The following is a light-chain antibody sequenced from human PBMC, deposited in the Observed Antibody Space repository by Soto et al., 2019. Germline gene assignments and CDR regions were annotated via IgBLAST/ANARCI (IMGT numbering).Light chain of an antibody. Sequence: QSVLTQPASVSGSPGQSITISCTGTSSDVGGYNYVSWYQQHPGKAPKLMIYEVSNRPSGVSNRFSDSKSGNTASLTISGLQAEDEADYYCSSYTTSSTHWVFGGGTQLTVL. CDR3: SSYTTSSTHWV. V-gene: IGLV2-14*01. J-gene: IGLJ3*02. CDR1: SSDVGGYNY. CDR2: EVS.